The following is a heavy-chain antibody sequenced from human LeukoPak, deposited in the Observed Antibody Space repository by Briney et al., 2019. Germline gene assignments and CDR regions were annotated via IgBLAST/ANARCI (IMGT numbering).Heavy chain of an antibody. CDR3: ARFDQDWDTFDY. J-gene: IGHJ4*02. CDR1: GYTFTDYY. Sequence: EAAVKVSCKASGYTFTDYYMHWVRQAPGQGLEWMGWIKSDSGDTHYVQKFQGRVTMTRDTSITTAYMELRLSSDDTAVYYCARFDQDWDTFDYWGQGTVVTGSS. CDR2: IKSDSGDT. V-gene: IGHV1-2*02. D-gene: IGHD3-9*01.